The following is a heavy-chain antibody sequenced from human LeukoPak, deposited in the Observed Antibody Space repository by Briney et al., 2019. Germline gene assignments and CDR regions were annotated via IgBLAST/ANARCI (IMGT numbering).Heavy chain of an antibody. Sequence: PSETLSLTCTVSGGSISSSSYYWGWIRQPPGKGLVWIGSIYYSGSTYYTPPLKSRVTISVDTSKSQFSLKLSSVTAADTAVYNCARDRVAGTYYYYHMDVWGKGTTVTVSS. V-gene: IGHV4-39*07. CDR2: IYYSGST. CDR1: GGSISSSSYY. D-gene: IGHD6-19*01. CDR3: ARDRVAGTYYYYHMDV. J-gene: IGHJ6*03.